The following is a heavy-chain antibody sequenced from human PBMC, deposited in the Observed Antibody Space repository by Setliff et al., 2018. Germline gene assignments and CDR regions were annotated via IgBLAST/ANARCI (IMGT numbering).Heavy chain of an antibody. CDR2: IHYRGTT. CDR1: GDSISSGSHY. J-gene: IGHJ6*03. D-gene: IGHD6-19*01. Sequence: SETLSLTCTVSGDSISSGSHYWGWIRQPPGKGLEWIGRIHYRGTTYSNVSLASRLTISVDTSKNQFSLKLTSVTAADTAVYYCVRTDYSDGRYSMDVWGKGTTVTVSS. CDR3: VRTDYSDGRYSMDV. V-gene: IGHV4-39*01.